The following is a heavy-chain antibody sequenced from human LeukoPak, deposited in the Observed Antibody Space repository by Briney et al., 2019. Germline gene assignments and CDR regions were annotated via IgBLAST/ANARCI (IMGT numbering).Heavy chain of an antibody. J-gene: IGHJ4*02. D-gene: IGHD1-26*01. CDR3: ARPHSGSYYDYDY. V-gene: IGHV4-34*01. Sequence: SETLSLTCAVYGGSFSGYYWSWIRQPPGKGLEWIGEINHSGSTNYNPSLKSRVTISVGTSKNQFSLKLSSVTAADTAVYYCARPHSGSYYDYDYWGQETLATVSS. CDR1: GGSFSGYY. CDR2: INHSGST.